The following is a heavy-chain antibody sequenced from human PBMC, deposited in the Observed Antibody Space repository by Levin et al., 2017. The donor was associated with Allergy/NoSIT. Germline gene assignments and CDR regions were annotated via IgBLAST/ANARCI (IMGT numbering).Heavy chain of an antibody. J-gene: IGHJ6*03. CDR3: ARATITGTTWYYYYYMDV. CDR1: GGSFSGYY. V-gene: IGHV4-34*01. CDR2: INHSGST. Sequence: SETLSLTCAVYGGSFSGYYWSWIRQPPGKGLEWIGEINHSGSTNYNPSLKSRVTISVDTSKNQFSLKLSSVTAADTAVYYCARATITGTTWYYYYYMDVWGKGTTVTVSS. D-gene: IGHD1-20*01.